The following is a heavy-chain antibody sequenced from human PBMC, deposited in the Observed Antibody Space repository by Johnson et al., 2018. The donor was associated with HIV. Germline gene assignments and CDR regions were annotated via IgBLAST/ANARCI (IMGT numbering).Heavy chain of an antibody. V-gene: IGHV3-30*02. CDR1: GFTFSSYG. D-gene: IGHD6-13*01. CDR2: IRYDGSNK. J-gene: IGHJ3*02. CDR3: ARGGEYSSSLYAFDI. Sequence: QVQLVESGGGVVQPGGSLRLSCAASGFTFSSYGMHWVRQAPGKGLEWVAFIRYDGSNKYYADSVKGRFTISRDNSKNTLYLQMNSLRAEDTAVYYCARGGEYSSSLYAFDIWGQGTMVTVSS.